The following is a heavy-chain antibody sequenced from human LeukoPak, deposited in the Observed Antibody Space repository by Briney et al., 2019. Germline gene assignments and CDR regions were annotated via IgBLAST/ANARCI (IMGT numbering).Heavy chain of an antibody. CDR2: IYHSEST. CDR3: ARDATRMGNYFNY. Sequence: SETLSLTCTVSGYSISSGYYWGWIRQPPGKGLEWIGSIYHSESTYYNPSLKSRVTISVDTSKNQFSLKLSSVTAADTAVYYCARDATRMGNYFNYWGQGTLVTVSS. D-gene: IGHD5-12*01. V-gene: IGHV4-38-2*02. CDR1: GYSISSGYY. J-gene: IGHJ4*02.